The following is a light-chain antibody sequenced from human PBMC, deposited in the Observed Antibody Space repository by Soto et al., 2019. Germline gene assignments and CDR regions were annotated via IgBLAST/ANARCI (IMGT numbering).Light chain of an antibody. J-gene: IGKJ5*01. CDR3: QQYGSSPPSST. V-gene: IGKV3-20*01. Sequence: EIVMTQSPATLSVSPGERATLSCRASQSVSSNLAWYQQKPGQAPRLLIYDASNRATGIPARFSGSGSGTDFTLTISRLEPEDFAVYYCQQYGSSPPSSTFGQGTRLEI. CDR1: QSVSSN. CDR2: DAS.